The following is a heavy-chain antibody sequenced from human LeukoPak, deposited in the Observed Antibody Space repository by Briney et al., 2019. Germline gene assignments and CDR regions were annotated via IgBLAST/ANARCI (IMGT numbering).Heavy chain of an antibody. CDR1: GFIFNSYG. D-gene: IGHD3-22*01. J-gene: IGHJ4*02. CDR2: IQSDGSDE. Sequence: PGGSLRLSCAASGFIFNSYGMHWVRQAPGKRLEWVGFIQSDGSDEFYADSVKGRFSISRDNSKNTLYLQMNSLRAEDTAVYYCARDPNQMGYDSSNHTFGYWGQGTLVTVSS. V-gene: IGHV3-30*02. CDR3: ARDPNQMGYDSSNHTFGY.